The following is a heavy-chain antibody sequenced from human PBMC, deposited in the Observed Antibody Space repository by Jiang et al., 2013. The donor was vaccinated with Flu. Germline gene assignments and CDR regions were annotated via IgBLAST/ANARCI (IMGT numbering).Heavy chain of an antibody. Sequence: SQTLSLTCAISGDSVSGSRTAWNWIRQSPSRGLEWLGRTYYRSKWYNDYAASVKSRITINPDTSKNHFSLQLSSVTPEDTAVYYCAREFRRVFDYWGQGALVTVSS. CDR2: TYYRSKWYN. V-gene: IGHV6-1*01. J-gene: IGHJ4*02. CDR1: GDSVSGSRTA. CDR3: AREFRRVFDY.